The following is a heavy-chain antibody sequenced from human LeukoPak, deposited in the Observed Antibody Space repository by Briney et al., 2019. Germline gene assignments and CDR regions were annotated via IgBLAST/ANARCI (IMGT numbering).Heavy chain of an antibody. Sequence: PGGSLRLSCAASGFTFSSYGMHWVRQAPGKGLEWVAVISYDGSNKYYADSVKGRFTISRDNSRNTLYLQMNSLRAEDTAVYYCVVLSSSTDQTCARCRQEKRTIGYWGQGTLVTVSS. CDR1: GFTFSSYG. J-gene: IGHJ4*02. D-gene: IGHD3-16*01. CDR2: ISYDGSNK. V-gene: IGHV3-30*03. CDR3: VVLSSSTDQTCARCRQEKRTIGY.